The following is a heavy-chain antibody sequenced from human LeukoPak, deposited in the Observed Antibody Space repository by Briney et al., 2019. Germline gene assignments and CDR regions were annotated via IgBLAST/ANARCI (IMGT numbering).Heavy chain of an antibody. CDR3: ARANSYGANSNFDY. J-gene: IGHJ4*02. CDR2: INWNGGST. V-gene: IGHV3-20*04. Sequence: PGGSLRLSCAASGFTFDDYGMNWVRQASGKWLEWVSGINWNGGSTGYADSVKGRFTISRDNTKNSLYLQMNSLRAEDTALYYCARANSYGANSNFDYWGQGTLVTVSS. D-gene: IGHD4-23*01. CDR1: GFTFDDYG.